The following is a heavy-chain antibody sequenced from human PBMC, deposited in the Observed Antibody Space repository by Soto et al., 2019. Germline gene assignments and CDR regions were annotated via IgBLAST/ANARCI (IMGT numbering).Heavy chain of an antibody. Sequence: QLQLQESGPGLVKPSETLSLTCTVSGGSISSSSYYWGWIRQPPGKGLEWIGSIYYSGSTYYNPSLKSRVTISVDTSKNQFSLKLSSATAADTAVYYCARKSDALWFGEERTFDIWGQGTMVTVSS. CDR2: IYYSGST. V-gene: IGHV4-39*01. D-gene: IGHD3-10*01. J-gene: IGHJ3*02. CDR3: ARKSDALWFGEERTFDI. CDR1: GGSISSSSYY.